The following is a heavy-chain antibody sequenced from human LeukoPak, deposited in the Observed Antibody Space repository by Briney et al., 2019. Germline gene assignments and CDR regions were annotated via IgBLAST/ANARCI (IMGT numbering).Heavy chain of an antibody. D-gene: IGHD3-22*01. CDR3: ARGRYYDKYCMDV. V-gene: IGHV4-31*03. CDR2: IYYSGST. J-gene: IGHJ6*03. Sequence: SETLSLTCTVSGGSISSGGYYWSWIRQHPGKGLEWIGYIYYSGSTYYSPSLKSRVTISVDTSKNQFSLKLSSVTAADTAVYYCARGRYYDKYCMDVWGQGTTVTVSS. CDR1: GGSISSGGYY.